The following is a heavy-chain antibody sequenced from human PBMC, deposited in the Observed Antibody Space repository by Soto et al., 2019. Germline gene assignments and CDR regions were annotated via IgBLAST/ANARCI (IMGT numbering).Heavy chain of an antibody. D-gene: IGHD1-1*01. CDR2: MSHSGGT. V-gene: IGHV4-34*01. Sequence: QVQLQQWGAGLLKPSETLSLTCAVYGGSVNSGNYYWSWIRQPPGKGLEWIGEMSHSGGTHFNPSLKSRVTISVDTSKNQCSLNGSSVAAADTVLYYCARVERGTATTVVDAFDIWGPGTLVTVSS. CDR3: ARVERGTATTVVDAFDI. CDR1: GGSVNSGNYY. J-gene: IGHJ3*02.